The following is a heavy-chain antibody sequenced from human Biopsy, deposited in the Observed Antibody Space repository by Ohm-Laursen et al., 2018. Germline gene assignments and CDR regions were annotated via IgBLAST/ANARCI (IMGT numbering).Heavy chain of an antibody. CDR2: MNPNSGNT. D-gene: IGHD2-2*01. V-gene: IGHV1-8*01. CDR3: ARVPSTTRSRDY. J-gene: IGHJ4*02. CDR1: GYTFTSYD. Sequence: ASVKVSCKASGYTFTSYDINWVRQATGQGLEWMGWMNPNSGNTGYAQKFQGRVTMTRNTSISTAYMELSSLRSEDTAVYYCARVPSTTRSRDYWGQGTRVTVSS.